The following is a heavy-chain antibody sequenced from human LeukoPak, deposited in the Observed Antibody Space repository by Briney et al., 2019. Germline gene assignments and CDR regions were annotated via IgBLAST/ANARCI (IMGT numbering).Heavy chain of an antibody. D-gene: IGHD5-12*01. CDR2: IYPGDSDT. Sequence: GESLKISCKGSGYSFTSYWIGWVRQMPGKGLEWMGIIYPGDSDTRYSPSFQGQVTISADKSISTAYLQWSSLKASDTAMYYCARRGYSGSDAPCGMDVWGQGTTVTVSS. CDR3: ARRGYSGSDAPCGMDV. J-gene: IGHJ6*02. V-gene: IGHV5-51*01. CDR1: GYSFTSYW.